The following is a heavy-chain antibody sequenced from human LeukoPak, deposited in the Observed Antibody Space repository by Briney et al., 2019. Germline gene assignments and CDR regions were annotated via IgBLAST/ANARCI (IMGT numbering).Heavy chain of an antibody. D-gene: IGHD4-11*01. CDR1: GFTFSDYY. V-gene: IGHV3-11*03. CDR3: TRHQYDAFEI. J-gene: IGHJ3*02. Sequence: PGGSLRLSCAASGFTFSDYYMSWIRQAPGKGLEWVSYISSSSSYTNYADSVKGRFTISRDNSKNTLYLQISSLRAEDTAIYYCTRHQYDAFEIWGQGTMVTVSS. CDR2: ISSSSSYT.